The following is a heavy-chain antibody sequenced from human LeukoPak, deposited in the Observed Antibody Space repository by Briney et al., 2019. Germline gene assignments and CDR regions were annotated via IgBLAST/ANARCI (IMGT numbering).Heavy chain of an antibody. CDR1: GYTFTDYF. CDR3: ARAHTSGWF. Sequence: GASAKVSCKASGYTFTDYFLHWVRQAPGQGLEWMGWINPNAGGTNYAQKFQGRVTMTWDTSVTTVYMELSSLRSDDTAVYYCARAHTSGWFWGPGTLVTVSS. D-gene: IGHD6-19*01. CDR2: INPNAGGT. J-gene: IGHJ4*02. V-gene: IGHV1-2*02.